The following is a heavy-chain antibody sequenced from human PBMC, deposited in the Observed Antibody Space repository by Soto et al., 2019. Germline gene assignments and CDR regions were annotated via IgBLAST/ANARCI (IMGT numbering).Heavy chain of an antibody. CDR1: GGSFSGYY. Sequence: SETLSLTCAVYGGSFSGYYWSWIRQPPGKGLEWIGEINHSGSTNYNPSLKSRVTISVDTSKNQFSPKLSSVTAADTAVYYCARRPYYYDSSGYADAFDIWGQGTMVT. V-gene: IGHV4-34*01. CDR3: ARRPYYYDSSGYADAFDI. D-gene: IGHD3-22*01. CDR2: INHSGST. J-gene: IGHJ3*02.